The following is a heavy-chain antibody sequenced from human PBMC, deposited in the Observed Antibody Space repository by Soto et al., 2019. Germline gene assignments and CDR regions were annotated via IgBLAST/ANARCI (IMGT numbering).Heavy chain of an antibody. D-gene: IGHD4-17*01. Sequence: EVQLVESGGGLVQPGGSLRLSCAASGFTFSSYSMNWVRQAPGKGLEWVSYISSSSSTIYYADSVKGRFTISRDNAKNSLYLQMNSLRAEDTAVYYCASATSVTHPVTSSDYGYQPTGYFDYWGQGTLVTVSS. CDR3: ASATSVTHPVTSSDYGYQPTGYFDY. J-gene: IGHJ4*02. V-gene: IGHV3-48*01. CDR2: ISSSSSTI. CDR1: GFTFSSYS.